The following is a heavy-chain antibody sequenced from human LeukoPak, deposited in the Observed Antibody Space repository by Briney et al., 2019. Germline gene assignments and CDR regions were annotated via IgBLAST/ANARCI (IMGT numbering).Heavy chain of an antibody. CDR3: ARDGGSSY. D-gene: IGHD1-26*01. CDR2: IYYSGST. J-gene: IGHJ4*02. CDR1: GGSISSSSYY. V-gene: IGHV4-39*07. Sequence: PSETLSLTCTVSGGSISSSSYYWGWIRQPPGKGLEWIGSIYYSGSTYYNPSLKSRVTISVDTSKNQFSLKLSSVTAADTAVYYCARDGGSSYWGQGTLVTVSS.